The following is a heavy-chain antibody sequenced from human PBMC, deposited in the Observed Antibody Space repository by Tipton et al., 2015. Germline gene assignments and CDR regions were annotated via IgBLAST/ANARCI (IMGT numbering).Heavy chain of an antibody. V-gene: IGHV3-21*04. CDR3: AKERGDYWTQFDY. CDR2: ISSTSTYI. CDR1: GFTFSSYT. Sequence: SLRLSCAASGFTFSSYTMKWVRQAPGKGLEWVSSISSTSTYIYYADSVKGRFTISRDNSKNTLYVQMDSLRPDDTAVYYCAKERGDYWTQFDYWGQGTLGTVSS. J-gene: IGHJ4*02. D-gene: IGHD3-3*01.